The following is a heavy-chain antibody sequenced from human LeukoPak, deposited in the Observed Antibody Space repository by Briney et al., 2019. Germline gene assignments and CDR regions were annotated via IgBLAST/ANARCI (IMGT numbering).Heavy chain of an antibody. D-gene: IGHD4-17*01. V-gene: IGHV3-11*04. CDR1: GFTVTSSY. CDR2: ISSSGSTI. CDR3: ARDTNGDGWFDP. J-gene: IGHJ5*02. Sequence: GGSLRLSCAASGFTVTSSYMSWVRQAPGKGLEWVSYISSSGSTIYYADSVKGRFTISRDNAKNSLYLQMNSLRAEDTSVYYCARDTNGDGWFDPWGQGTLVTVSS.